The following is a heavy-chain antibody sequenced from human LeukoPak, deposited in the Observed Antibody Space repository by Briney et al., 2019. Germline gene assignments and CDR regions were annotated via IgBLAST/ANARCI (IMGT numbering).Heavy chain of an antibody. Sequence: PGGSLRLSCATSGFTFTNHWMSWVRQAPGKGLEWVANINQDGSERNYVDSVKGRFTISRDNAENSLYLQMNSLRVEDTAVYYCGQDYWGQGTLVAVSP. CDR1: GFTFTNHW. CDR2: INQDGSER. V-gene: IGHV3-7*01. J-gene: IGHJ4*02. CDR3: GQDY.